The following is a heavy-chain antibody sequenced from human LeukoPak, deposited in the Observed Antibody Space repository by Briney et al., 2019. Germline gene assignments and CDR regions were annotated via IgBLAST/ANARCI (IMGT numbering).Heavy chain of an antibody. CDR3: AVVGTPMEADQTHLNWFDP. J-gene: IGHJ5*02. D-gene: IGHD5-18*01. CDR1: RFTFPAYY. V-gene: IGHV1-2*02. Sequence: ASVKVSCKASRFTFPAYYTHWVRQAPGQGLEWMGWINSGGTKYAQKFQGRVTLTRDTTINTAYMELTRLRPDDTAVYYCAVVGTPMEADQTHLNWFDPWGQGTQVTVSS. CDR2: INSGGT.